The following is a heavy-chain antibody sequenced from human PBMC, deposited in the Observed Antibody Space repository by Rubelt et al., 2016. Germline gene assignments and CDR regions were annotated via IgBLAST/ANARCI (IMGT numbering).Heavy chain of an antibody. CDR1: GFTVSSNY. CDR3: VRDPVDGYGFVDY. CDR2: FYSGSGT. J-gene: IGHJ4*02. V-gene: IGHV3-53*01. Sequence: EVQLVESGGGLVQPGESLSLSCAVSGFTVSSNYMTWVRQAPGKGLEWVSVFYSGSGTDYADSVKGRFSISRDNSKNTVFLQMNSLGVEDTGAYYCVRDPVDGYGFVDYWGQGTLVTVSS. D-gene: IGHD5-24*01.